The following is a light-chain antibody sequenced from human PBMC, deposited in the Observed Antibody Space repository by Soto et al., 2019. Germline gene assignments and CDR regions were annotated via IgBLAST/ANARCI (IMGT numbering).Light chain of an antibody. CDR3: QQYNNWWT. J-gene: IGKJ1*01. Sequence: EIVMTQSPATLSVSPGERATLSCRASQSVSSNLAWYQQKPGQAPRLLIYGASTRATGIPARFSGSGSGTDFTLIISRLQSEDFAVYYCQQYNNWWTFGQGTKVEIK. CDR1: QSVSSN. V-gene: IGKV3-15*01. CDR2: GAS.